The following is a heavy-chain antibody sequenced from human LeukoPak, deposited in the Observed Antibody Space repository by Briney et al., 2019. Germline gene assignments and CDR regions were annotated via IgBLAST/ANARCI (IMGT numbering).Heavy chain of an antibody. V-gene: IGHV3-33*01. CDR2: IWYDGSNK. Sequence: GGSLRLSCAASGFTFSSYGMHWVRQAPGKGLERVAVIWYDGSNKYYADSVKGRFTISRDSSKNTLYLQMNSLRAEDTAVYYCARDPFSRERFYGSFFDYWGQGTLVTVSS. D-gene: IGHD3-10*01. CDR1: GFTFSSYG. CDR3: ARDPFSRERFYGSFFDY. J-gene: IGHJ4*02.